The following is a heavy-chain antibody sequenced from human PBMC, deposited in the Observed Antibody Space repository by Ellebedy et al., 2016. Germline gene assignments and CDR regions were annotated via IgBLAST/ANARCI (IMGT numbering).Heavy chain of an antibody. J-gene: IGHJ5*02. CDR3: ARLMFGDHGCFDP. V-gene: IGHV3-48*04. Sequence: GGSLRLSCAASGFTFSSYNMKWVRQAPGKGLEWVSYISSSSIIFYADSVKGRFTISRDNAQNSLYLQMNSLRADDTAVYFCARLMFGDHGCFDPWGQGTLVTVSS. CDR2: ISSSSII. CDR1: GFTFSSYN. D-gene: IGHD3-10*02.